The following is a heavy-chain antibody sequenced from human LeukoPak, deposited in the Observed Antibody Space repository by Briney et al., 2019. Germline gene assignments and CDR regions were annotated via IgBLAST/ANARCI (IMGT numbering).Heavy chain of an antibody. D-gene: IGHD3-22*01. CDR1: GYSISSGYY. Sequence: SETLFLTCTVSGYSISSGYYWGWIRQPPGKGLEWIGSIYHSGSTYYNPSLKSRVTISVDTSKNQFSLKLSSVTAADTAVYYCARAHYYDSSGYNNWFDPWGQGTLVTVSS. CDR3: ARAHYYDSSGYNNWFDP. CDR2: IYHSGST. J-gene: IGHJ5*02. V-gene: IGHV4-38-2*02.